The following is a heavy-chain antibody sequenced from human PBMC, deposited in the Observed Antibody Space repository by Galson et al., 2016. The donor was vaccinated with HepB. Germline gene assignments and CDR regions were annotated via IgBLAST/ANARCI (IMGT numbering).Heavy chain of an antibody. CDR1: GYTFTGYY. Sequence: SVKVSCKASGYTFTGYYLHWVRQAPGQGLEWMGWINPNNGGTNYAQTFQGRVTMTRDTSISTAYMKLSWLRYDDTALYYCTSDNRGLWGGGCDVWGQGAMVTVSS. D-gene: IGHD2-21*01. J-gene: IGHJ3*01. V-gene: IGHV1-2*02. CDR3: TSDNRGLWGGGCDV. CDR2: INPNNGGT.